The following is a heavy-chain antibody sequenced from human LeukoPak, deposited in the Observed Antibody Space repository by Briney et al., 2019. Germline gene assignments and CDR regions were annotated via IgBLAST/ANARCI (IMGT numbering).Heavy chain of an antibody. CDR3: ASVRGYSSGWYASGFDP. Sequence: KPSQTLSLTCTVSGGSISSGSYYWSWIRQPAGKGLEWIGRIYTSGSTNYNPSLKSRVTISIDTSKNQFSLKLTSVTAADTAVYYCASVRGYSSGWYASGFDPWGQGTLVTVSS. V-gene: IGHV4-61*02. CDR2: IYTSGST. D-gene: IGHD6-19*01. CDR1: GGSISSGSYY. J-gene: IGHJ5*02.